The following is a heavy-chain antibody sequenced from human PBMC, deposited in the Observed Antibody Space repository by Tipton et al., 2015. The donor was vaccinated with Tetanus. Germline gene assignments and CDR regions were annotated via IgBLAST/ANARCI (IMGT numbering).Heavy chain of an antibody. Sequence: QLVQSGAEVKKPGASVKVSCKASGYTFTGYYMHWVRQAPGQGLEWMGWINPNSGGTNYAQKFQGRVTMTRDTSISTAYMELSRLRSDDTAVYYCARVSTTYYYDPHAFDIWGQGTMVTVSS. CDR1: GYTFTGYY. CDR2: INPNSGGT. D-gene: IGHD3-22*01. CDR3: ARVSTTYYYDPHAFDI. J-gene: IGHJ3*02. V-gene: IGHV1-2*02.